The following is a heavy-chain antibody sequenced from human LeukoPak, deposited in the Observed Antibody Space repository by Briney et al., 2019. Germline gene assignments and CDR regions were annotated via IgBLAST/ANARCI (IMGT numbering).Heavy chain of an antibody. CDR3: AALGITMIGGV. V-gene: IGHV3-48*03. D-gene: IGHD3-10*02. CDR2: ISSSGSTI. Sequence: PGGSLRLSCAASGFTFSTYEMNWVRQAPGKGLEWVSYISSSGSTIYYADSVKGRFTISRDNAKNSLYLQMNSLRAEDTAVYYCAALGITMIGGVWGKGTTVTISS. J-gene: IGHJ6*04. CDR1: GFTFSTYE.